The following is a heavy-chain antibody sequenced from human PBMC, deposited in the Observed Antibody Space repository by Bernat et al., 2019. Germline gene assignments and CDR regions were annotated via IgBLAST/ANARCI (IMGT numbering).Heavy chain of an antibody. J-gene: IGHJ6*02. V-gene: IGHV3-48*03. CDR3: ARDTRPCSSTSCSLNYYGMDV. CDR2: ISSSSSYT. D-gene: IGHD2-2*01. Sequence: EVQLVESGGGLVQPGGSLRLSCAASGFTFSSYEMNWVRQAPGKGLEWVSYISSSSSYTNYADSVKGRFTISRDNAKNSLYLQMNSLRAEDTAVYYCARDTRPCSSTSCSLNYYGMDVWGQGTTVTVSS. CDR1: GFTFSSYE.